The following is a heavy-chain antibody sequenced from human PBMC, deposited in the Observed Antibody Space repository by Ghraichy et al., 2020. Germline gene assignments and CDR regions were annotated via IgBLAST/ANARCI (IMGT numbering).Heavy chain of an antibody. CDR3: AKVLESYDIWTGADY. V-gene: IGHV3-43*01. CDR2: ISWDGYNT. CDR1: GFTFNNYA. Sequence: GGSLRLSCAASGFTFNNYAMHWVRQAPGKGLEWVSLISWDGYNTYYADSVKGRFTISRDNSKNAPYLQMNSLSTEDTALYFCAKVLESYDIWTGADYWGQGTPVTLSS. D-gene: IGHD3-9*01. J-gene: IGHJ4*02.